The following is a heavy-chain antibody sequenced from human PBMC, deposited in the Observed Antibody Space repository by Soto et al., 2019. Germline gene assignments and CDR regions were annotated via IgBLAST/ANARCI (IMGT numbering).Heavy chain of an antibody. CDR2: VSGSGETT. D-gene: IGHD1-1*01. CDR1: GFTFNDYA. Sequence: EVQVLESGGGLAQPGGSLRLSCAASGFTFNDYAMNWVRQAPGKGLEWVSGVSGSGETTSYAASVKGRFTISRDSSKHTVYLQMNSLRAEDTAVYYCAKDKGWNDGMDVWGPGTTVTVSS. V-gene: IGHV3-23*01. CDR3: AKDKGWNDGMDV. J-gene: IGHJ6*02.